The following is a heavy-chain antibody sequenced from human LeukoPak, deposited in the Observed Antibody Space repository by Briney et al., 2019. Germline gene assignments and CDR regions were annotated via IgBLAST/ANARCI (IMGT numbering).Heavy chain of an antibody. Sequence: PSETLSLTCTVSGDSISSYYYNWIRQPAGKGLEWIGRIYRSGTTYYNPSLKSRLTMSVDTSKNQFSLKLTSVTAADTALYFCALIGSSALDYWGQGALVTVSS. CDR1: GDSISSYY. CDR3: ALIGSSALDY. J-gene: IGHJ4*02. V-gene: IGHV4-4*07. D-gene: IGHD3-22*01. CDR2: IYRSGTT.